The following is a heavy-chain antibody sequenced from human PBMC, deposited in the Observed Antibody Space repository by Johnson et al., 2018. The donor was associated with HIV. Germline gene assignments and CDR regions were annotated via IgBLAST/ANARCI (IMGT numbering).Heavy chain of an antibody. CDR1: GFTFNDYG. V-gene: IGHV3-20*04. J-gene: IGHJ3*02. Sequence: VQLVESGGGVVRPGGSLRLSCSASGFTFNDYGMTWVRQAPGNGLEWVSGINWNGGITGYADSVKGRFPISRVNAKNSLYLQMTSLRAEDTALYYCARGPYGSGIRPGAFDIWGQGTMVTVSS. D-gene: IGHD3-10*01. CDR2: INWNGGIT. CDR3: ARGPYGSGIRPGAFDI.